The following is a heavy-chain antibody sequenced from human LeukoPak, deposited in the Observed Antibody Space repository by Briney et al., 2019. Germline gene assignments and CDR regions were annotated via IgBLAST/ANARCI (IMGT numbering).Heavy chain of an antibody. V-gene: IGHV3-23*01. CDR2: ISGRGGST. CDR1: GFIFNSYA. CDR3: ATVAFSSCSGGTCYSWHLYYGTDV. Sequence: GGSLRLSCAASGFIFNSYAMRWVRQAPGKGLEGVSSISGRGGSTNYADSVKGRFTISRDNRNSPLHLQMNSLRAEDTAVYSSATVAFSSCSGGTCYSWHLYYGTDVWGQGTTVTVSS. J-gene: IGHJ6*02. D-gene: IGHD2-15*01.